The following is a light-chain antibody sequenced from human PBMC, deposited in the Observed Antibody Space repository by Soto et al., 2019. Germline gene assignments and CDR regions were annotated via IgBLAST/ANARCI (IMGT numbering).Light chain of an antibody. CDR2: GAS. Sequence: IVMTHSPATLSVSPCERATLSCRASQSVSSNLAGYQQKPGQAPRLLIYGASTRATGIPARFSGSGSGTEFTLTISSLQSEDFAVYYCQQYNNWPRTFGQGTKVDIK. CDR3: QQYNNWPRT. V-gene: IGKV3-15*01. J-gene: IGKJ1*01. CDR1: QSVSSN.